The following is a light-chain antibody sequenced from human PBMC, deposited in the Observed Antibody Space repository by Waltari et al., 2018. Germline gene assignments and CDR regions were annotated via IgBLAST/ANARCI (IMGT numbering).Light chain of an antibody. CDR2: DVS. J-gene: IGLJ2*01. V-gene: IGLV2-14*01. CDR3: SSYTSSSTLDVV. CDR1: SSDVGAYNY. Sequence: QSALTQPASVSGSPGQSITISCPGTSSDVGAYNYFPWYQQHPGKAPKLMIYDVSNRPSGVSNRFSGSKSGNTASLTISGLQAEDEADYYCSSYTSSSTLDVVFGGGTKLTVL.